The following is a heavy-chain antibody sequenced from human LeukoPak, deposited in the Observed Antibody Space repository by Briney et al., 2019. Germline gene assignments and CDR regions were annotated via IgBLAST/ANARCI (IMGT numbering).Heavy chain of an antibody. V-gene: IGHV1-2*02. J-gene: IGHJ4*02. Sequence: GASVKVSCKASGYTFTGYYMHWVRQAPGQGLEWMGWINPNSGGTNYAQKFQGRVTMTRDTSISTAYMELSRLRSDDTAVYYCARDEGSNTYYYGSGSTYYFDYWGQGTLVTVS. CDR2: INPNSGGT. CDR3: ARDEGSNTYYYGSGSTYYFDY. CDR1: GYTFTGYY. D-gene: IGHD3-10*01.